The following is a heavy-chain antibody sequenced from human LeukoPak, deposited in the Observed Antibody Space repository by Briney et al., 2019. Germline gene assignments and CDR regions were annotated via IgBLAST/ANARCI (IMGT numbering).Heavy chain of an antibody. CDR2: INSDGSST. D-gene: IGHD2-21*01. Sequence: GGSLRLSCAASGFTFSSYTMNWVRQAPGKGLGWVSGINSDGSSTSYADSVKGRFTISRDNAKNTLYLQMNSLRAEDTAVYYCARGALFLKRRGVPLSDAFDIWGQGTMVTVSS. J-gene: IGHJ3*02. CDR1: GFTFSSYT. V-gene: IGHV3-74*01. CDR3: ARGALFLKRRGVPLSDAFDI.